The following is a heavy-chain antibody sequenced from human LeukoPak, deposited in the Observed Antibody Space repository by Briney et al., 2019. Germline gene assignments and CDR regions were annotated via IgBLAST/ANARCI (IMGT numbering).Heavy chain of an antibody. CDR1: GFTFSSYS. V-gene: IGHV3-21*01. Sequence: GGSLRLSCAASGFTFSSYSMNWVRQAPGKGLEWVSSISSSSSYIYYADSVKGRFTISRDNSKNTLYLQMNSLRAEDTAVYYCAKAGDYDSSGYLIDYWGQGTLVTVSS. D-gene: IGHD3-22*01. CDR3: AKAGDYDSSGYLIDY. J-gene: IGHJ4*02. CDR2: ISSSSSYI.